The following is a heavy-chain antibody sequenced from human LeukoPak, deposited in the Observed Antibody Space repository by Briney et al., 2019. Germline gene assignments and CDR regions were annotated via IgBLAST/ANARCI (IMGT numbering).Heavy chain of an antibody. CDR3: ARDAHVIAVAGIGGYYMDV. J-gene: IGHJ6*03. CDR1: GFTFSSYS. CDR2: ISSSSSTI. V-gene: IGHV3-48*01. D-gene: IGHD6-19*01. Sequence: SGGSLRLSCAASGFTFSSYSMNWVRQAPGKGLEWVSYISSSSSTIYYADSVKGRFTISRDNAKNSLYLQMNSLRAEDTAVYYCARDAHVIAVAGIGGYYMDVWGKGTTVTVSS.